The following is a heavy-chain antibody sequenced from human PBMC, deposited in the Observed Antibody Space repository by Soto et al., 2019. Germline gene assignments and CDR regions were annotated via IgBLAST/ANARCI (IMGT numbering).Heavy chain of an antibody. CDR2: INHSGST. CDR1: GGSFSGYY. CDR3: AGWRQRSTSYYFDY. J-gene: IGHJ4*02. Sequence: PSETLSLTCAVYGGSFSGYYWSWIRQPPGKGLEWIGEINHSGSTNYNPSLKSRVTISVDTSKNQFSLKLSSVTAADTAVYYCAGWRQRSTSYYFDYWGQGTLVTVSS. V-gene: IGHV4-34*01. D-gene: IGHD6-25*01.